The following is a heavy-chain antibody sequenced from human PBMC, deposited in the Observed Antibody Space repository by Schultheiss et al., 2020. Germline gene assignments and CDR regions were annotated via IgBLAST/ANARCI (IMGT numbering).Heavy chain of an antibody. Sequence: GESLKISCAASGFTFNTYAMHWVRQAPGKGLEWVAVISYDGSNKYCADSVKGRFTISRDNSENTLYLQMNSLRSEDTAVYYCAREYDFWSGNYGYYYYYGMDVWGQGTTVTVS. CDR3: AREYDFWSGNYGYYYYYGMDV. CDR1: GFTFNTYA. V-gene: IGHV3-30-3*01. J-gene: IGHJ6*02. CDR2: ISYDGSNK. D-gene: IGHD3-3*01.